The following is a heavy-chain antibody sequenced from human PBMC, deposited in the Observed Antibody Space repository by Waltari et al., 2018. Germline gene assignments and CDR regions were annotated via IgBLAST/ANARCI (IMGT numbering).Heavy chain of an antibody. CDR3: ARDPAVVVIVGATTFDY. D-gene: IGHD1-26*01. Sequence: QLQLQESGPGLVKPSETLSLTCTVSGGSISSSSYYWGWIRQPPGKGLEWIGSIYYSGSTYYNPSLKSRVTISVDTSKNQFSLKLSSVTAADTAVYYCARDPAVVVIVGATTFDYWGQGTLVTVSS. CDR1: GGSISSSSYY. V-gene: IGHV4-39*07. CDR2: IYYSGST. J-gene: IGHJ4*02.